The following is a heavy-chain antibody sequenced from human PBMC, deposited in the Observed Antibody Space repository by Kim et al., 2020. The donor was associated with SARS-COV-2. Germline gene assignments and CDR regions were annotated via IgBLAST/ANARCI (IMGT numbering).Heavy chain of an antibody. D-gene: IGHD2-2*01. CDR3: ARSLYRQDIVVVPAAEGF. CDR1: GYTFTSYA. V-gene: IGHV1-3*01. Sequence: ASVKVSCKASGYTFTSYAMHWVRQAPGQRLEWMGWINAGNGNTKYSQKFQGRVTITRDTSASTAYMELSSLRSEDTAVYYCARSLYRQDIVVVPAAEGFWGQGTLVTVSS. J-gene: IGHJ4*02. CDR2: INAGNGNT.